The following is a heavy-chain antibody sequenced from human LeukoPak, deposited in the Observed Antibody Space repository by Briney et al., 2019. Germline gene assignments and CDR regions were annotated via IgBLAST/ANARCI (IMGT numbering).Heavy chain of an antibody. V-gene: IGHV3-30*18. CDR1: GFTFSNYG. J-gene: IGHJ4*02. D-gene: IGHD3-10*01. CDR2: LSYDGSNK. CDR3: AKGYGSGSLSSDY. Sequence: GGSLRLSCAASGFTFSNYGMHWVRQTPGKGLEWVAFLSYDGSNKYYADSVKGRFTISRDNSKNTVYLQMDSLRAEDTAVYYCAKGYGSGSLSSDYWGQGTPVTVSS.